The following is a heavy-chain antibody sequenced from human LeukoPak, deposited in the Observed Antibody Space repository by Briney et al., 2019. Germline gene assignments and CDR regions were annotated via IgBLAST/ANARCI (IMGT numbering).Heavy chain of an antibody. J-gene: IGHJ4*02. CDR1: GFTFSSYA. CDR2: INHSGST. V-gene: IGHV4-34*01. CDR3: ARRAPPRHSYEDDY. Sequence: SGGSLRLSCAASGFTFSSYAMSWVRQAPGKGLEWIGEINHSGSTNYNPSLKSRVTISVDTSKNQFSPKLSSVTAADTAVYYCARRAPPRHSYEDDYWSQGTLVTVSS. D-gene: IGHD5-18*01.